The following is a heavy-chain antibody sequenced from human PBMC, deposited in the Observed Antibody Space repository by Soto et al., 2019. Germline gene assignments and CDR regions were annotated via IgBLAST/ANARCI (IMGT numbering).Heavy chain of an antibody. CDR3: ARDSLYYYDSIGFPRLRRYYFVY. Sequence: SETLSLTCTVSGGSISSYYWSWIRQPPGKGLEWIGYIYYSGSTNYNPSLKSRVTISVDTSKNQFSLKLSSVTAADTAVYYCARDSLYYYDSIGFPRLRRYYFVYRGQAILVTLSS. CDR1: GGSISSYY. CDR2: IYYSGST. D-gene: IGHD3-22*01. J-gene: IGHJ4*02. V-gene: IGHV4-59*01.